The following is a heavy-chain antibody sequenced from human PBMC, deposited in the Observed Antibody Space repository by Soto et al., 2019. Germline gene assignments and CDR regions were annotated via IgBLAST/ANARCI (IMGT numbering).Heavy chain of an antibody. CDR1: GFTFSSYA. CDR2: ISYDGSNK. Sequence: PGGSLRLSCAASGFTFSSYAIHWVRQAPGKGLEWVAVISYDGSNKYYADSVKGRFTISRDNSKNTLYLQMNSLRAEDTAVYYCARDLRSHDYGDLVDYWGQGTLVTVSS. J-gene: IGHJ4*02. V-gene: IGHV3-30-3*01. CDR3: ARDLRSHDYGDLVDY. D-gene: IGHD4-17*01.